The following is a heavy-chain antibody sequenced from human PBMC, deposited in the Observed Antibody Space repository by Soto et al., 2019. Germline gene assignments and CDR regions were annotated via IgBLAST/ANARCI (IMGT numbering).Heavy chain of an antibody. CDR1: GFTFSSYW. V-gene: IGHV3-7*01. D-gene: IGHD6-6*01. J-gene: IGHJ6*04. CDR2: IKQDGSEE. CDR3: AREIAARL. Sequence: EVQLVESGGGLVQPGGSLRLSCAASGFTFSSYWMSWFRQAPGKGLEWVANIKQDGSEENYVDSVKGRFTISRDNAKNALYLQMNSRRVEDTVVYYCAREIAARLWGKGTTVSVSS.